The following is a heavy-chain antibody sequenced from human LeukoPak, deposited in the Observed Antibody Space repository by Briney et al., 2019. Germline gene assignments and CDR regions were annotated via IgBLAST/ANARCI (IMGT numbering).Heavy chain of an antibody. Sequence: QTGGSLRLSCAASGFTVSSNYMSWVRQAPGKGLEWVAVIYSGGDIYYADSVKGRSTISRDNSKNTLYLQMNSLRAEDTAVYYCAARGLRYFDWLLSVGPSDYWGQGTLVTVSS. CDR1: GFTVSSNY. J-gene: IGHJ4*02. CDR3: AARGLRYFDWLLSVGPSDY. V-gene: IGHV3-53*01. CDR2: IYSGGDI. D-gene: IGHD3-9*01.